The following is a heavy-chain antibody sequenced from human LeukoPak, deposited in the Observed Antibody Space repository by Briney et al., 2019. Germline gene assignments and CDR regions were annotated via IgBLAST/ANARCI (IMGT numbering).Heavy chain of an antibody. CDR2: IKRDGGDK. D-gene: IGHD2-2*02. CDR1: GFPFISFW. CDR3: ARGDEYTTSP. J-gene: IGHJ4*02. V-gene: IGHV3-7*05. Sequence: PGGFLRLSCAASGFPFISFWMSWVRQAPGKGLEWVANIKRDGGDKYYEDSVKRRFSISRDNAKNSLYLHMNSLRAEDTAVYYCARGDEYTTSPWGQGTLVTVSS.